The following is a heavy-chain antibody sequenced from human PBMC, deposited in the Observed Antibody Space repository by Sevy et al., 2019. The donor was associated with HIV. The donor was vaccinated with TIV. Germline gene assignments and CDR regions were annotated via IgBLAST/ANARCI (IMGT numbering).Heavy chain of an antibody. Sequence: GGSLRLSCAASGFTFSSYAVHWVRQAPGKGLEWVAVISYDGSNKYYADSVKGRFTISRDNSKNTLYLQMNSLRAEDTAVYYCARDLESGEGAFDYWGQGTLVTVSS. J-gene: IGHJ4*02. D-gene: IGHD3-3*01. CDR1: GFTFSSYA. CDR2: ISYDGSNK. V-gene: IGHV3-30-3*01. CDR3: ARDLESGEGAFDY.